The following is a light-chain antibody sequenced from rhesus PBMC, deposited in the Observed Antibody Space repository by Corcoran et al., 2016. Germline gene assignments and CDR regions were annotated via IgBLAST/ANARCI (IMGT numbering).Light chain of an antibody. CDR1: QGINNY. Sequence: DIQMTQSPSSLSASVGDRVTITCRASQGINNYLSWYQQRPGRAPQPLIYYASSLETGVPSRFSGSGSWTAYTLIIRSLQPEDVATYYCPQYYDSPYSFGQGTKVGIK. V-gene: IGKV1-66*01. CDR3: PQYYDSPYS. CDR2: YAS. J-gene: IGKJ2*01.